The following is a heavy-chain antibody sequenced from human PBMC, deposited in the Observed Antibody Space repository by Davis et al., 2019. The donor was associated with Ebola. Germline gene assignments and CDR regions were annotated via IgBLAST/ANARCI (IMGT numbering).Heavy chain of an antibody. J-gene: IGHJ6*02. Sequence: ASVKVSCKASGYTFTSYYMHWVRQAPGQGREWMGLLNPSGGSTSYAQKFQGRVTMTRDTSTSTVYMELSSLRSEDTAVYYCARDQLVSWNYVYSYYYGMDVWGQGTTVTVSS. CDR3: ARDQLVSWNYVYSYYYGMDV. D-gene: IGHD1-7*01. CDR2: LNPSGGST. V-gene: IGHV1-46*01. CDR1: GYTFTSYY.